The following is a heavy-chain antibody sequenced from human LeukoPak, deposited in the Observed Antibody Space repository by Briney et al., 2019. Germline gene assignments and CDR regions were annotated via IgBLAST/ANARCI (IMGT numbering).Heavy chain of an antibody. Sequence: SETLSLTCTVSGGSITNYYWSWIRQPPGKGLEWIGYIYYSGSTNYNPSLKSRVTISVDTSKNQFSLKLSSVTAADTAVYYCARETTMTPFDYWGQGTLVTVSS. CDR1: GGSITNYY. CDR3: ARETTMTPFDY. V-gene: IGHV4-59*01. J-gene: IGHJ4*02. D-gene: IGHD3-22*01. CDR2: IYYSGST.